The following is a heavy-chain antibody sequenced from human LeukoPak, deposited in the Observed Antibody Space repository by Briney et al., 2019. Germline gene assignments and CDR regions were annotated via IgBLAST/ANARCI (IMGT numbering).Heavy chain of an antibody. J-gene: IGHJ5*02. V-gene: IGHV3-23*01. D-gene: IGHD6-13*01. CDR1: GITFSSYA. Sequence: GGSLRLSCAASGITFSSYAMSWVRQAPGKGLEWVSAISGSGGSTYYADSVKGRFTISRDNSKNTLYLQMNSLRAEDTAVYYCARVHSSSWYRRFDPWGQGTLVTVSS. CDR2: ISGSGGST. CDR3: ARVHSSSWYRRFDP.